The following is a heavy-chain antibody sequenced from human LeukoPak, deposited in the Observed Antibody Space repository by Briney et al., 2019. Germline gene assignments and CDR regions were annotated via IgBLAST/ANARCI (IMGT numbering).Heavy chain of an antibody. Sequence: GGSLRLSCAASGFTFSSYSMNWVRQAPGKGLEWVSYIHTSGATIYYADSVKGRFTISRDNAKNSLYLQMNRLRAEDTAVYFCARVTRSPGNYFDYWGQGTLVTVSS. V-gene: IGHV3-48*04. CDR3: ARVTRSPGNYFDY. CDR1: GFTFSSYS. J-gene: IGHJ4*02. CDR2: IHTSGATI. D-gene: IGHD2-21*02.